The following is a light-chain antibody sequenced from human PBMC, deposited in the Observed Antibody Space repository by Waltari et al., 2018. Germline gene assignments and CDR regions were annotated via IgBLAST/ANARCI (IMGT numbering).Light chain of an antibody. J-gene: IGKJ1*01. V-gene: IGKV3-15*01. CDR2: GAS. Sequence: EIVMTQSPSTLSVSPGERATLSCRASQSVSSNLAWYQQKPGQAPRLLIYGASTRATGIAARFSGSGSGTEFTLTISSLQSEDFALYYCQQYNNWPWTFGQGTKVEIK. CDR3: QQYNNWPWT. CDR1: QSVSSN.